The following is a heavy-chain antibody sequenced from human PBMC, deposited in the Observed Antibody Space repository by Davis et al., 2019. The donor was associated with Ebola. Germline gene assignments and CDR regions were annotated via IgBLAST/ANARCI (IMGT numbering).Heavy chain of an antibody. Sequence: ASVKVSCKASGYIFSSYGISWVRQAPGQGLEWMGYSNDYDGDTKYAQKFQGRVTMTTDTSTTTAYMELRSLRSDDTAVYYCARDFRGDYVFDYWGQGTLVTVSS. V-gene: IGHV1-18*01. CDR2: SNDYDGDT. J-gene: IGHJ4*02. CDR3: ARDFRGDYVFDY. D-gene: IGHD4-17*01. CDR1: GYIFSSYG.